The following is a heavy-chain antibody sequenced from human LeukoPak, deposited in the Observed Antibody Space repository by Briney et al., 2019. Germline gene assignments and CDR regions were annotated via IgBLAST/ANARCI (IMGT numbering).Heavy chain of an antibody. CDR3: ARHYGRGQLWLGF. D-gene: IGHD5-18*01. V-gene: IGHV3-21*01. CDR2: ISSSSSYI. Sequence: GGSLRLSCAASGFTFSSYSMNWVRQAPGKGLEWVSSISSSSSYIYYTDSVKGRFTISRDNAKNSLYLQMNSLRAEDTAVYYCARHYGRGQLWLGFWGQGTLVTVSS. J-gene: IGHJ4*02. CDR1: GFTFSSYS.